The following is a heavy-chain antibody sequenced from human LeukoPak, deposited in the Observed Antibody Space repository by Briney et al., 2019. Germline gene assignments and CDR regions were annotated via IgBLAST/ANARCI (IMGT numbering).Heavy chain of an antibody. Sequence: GGSLRLSCAASGFTFSSYWMHWVRQAPGKGLVWVSRINSDGSSTSYADSVKGRFTISRDNAKNTLYLQMNSLRAEDTAVYCCARGDLAAAGTGFDYWGQGTLVTVSS. CDR2: INSDGSST. D-gene: IGHD6-13*01. CDR3: ARGDLAAAGTGFDY. V-gene: IGHV3-74*01. CDR1: GFTFSSYW. J-gene: IGHJ4*02.